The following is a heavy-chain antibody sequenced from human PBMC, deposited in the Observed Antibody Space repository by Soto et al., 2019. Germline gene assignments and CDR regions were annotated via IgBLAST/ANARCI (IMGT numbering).Heavy chain of an antibody. CDR1: GFTFSSYS. J-gene: IGHJ6*04. V-gene: IGHV3-21*01. D-gene: IGHD6-13*01. CDR2: ISSSSSYI. CDR3: ARTQQLVYYYYYGMDV. Sequence: GWSLRLSCAASGFTFSSYSMNLVRQAPGKGLEWVSSISSSSSYIYYAGSVKGRFTISRDNAKNSLYLQMNSLRAEDTAVYYCARTQQLVYYYYYGMDVWGKGTKVTVFS.